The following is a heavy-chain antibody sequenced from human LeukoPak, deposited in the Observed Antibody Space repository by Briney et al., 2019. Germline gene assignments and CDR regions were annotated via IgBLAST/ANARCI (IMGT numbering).Heavy chain of an antibody. CDR2: INHSGST. Sequence: LSETLSLTCAVYGGSFSGYYWSWIRQPPGKGLEWIGEINHSGSTNYNPSLKSRVTISVDTSKNQFSLKLSSVTAADTAVYYCARGAAAGNDDYWGQGTLVTVSS. CDR1: GGSFSGYY. V-gene: IGHV4-34*01. CDR3: ARGAAAGNDDY. J-gene: IGHJ4*02. D-gene: IGHD6-13*01.